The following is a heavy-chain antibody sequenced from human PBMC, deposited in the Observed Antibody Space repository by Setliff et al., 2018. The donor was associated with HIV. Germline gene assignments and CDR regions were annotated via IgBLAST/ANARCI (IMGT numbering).Heavy chain of an antibody. CDR3: ARSLVPSGYYYGRHAFDI. J-gene: IGHJ3*02. Sequence: PSETLSLTCSVSGASIRGHYWSWIRQSPGKGLEWIGNIYYSGNTNYNPSFKSRVTISVDTSKNQFSLRVNSVTAADTAVYYCARSLVPSGYYYGRHAFDIWGQGTKVT. CDR1: GASIRGHY. D-gene: IGHD3-22*01. V-gene: IGHV4-59*08. CDR2: IYYSGNT.